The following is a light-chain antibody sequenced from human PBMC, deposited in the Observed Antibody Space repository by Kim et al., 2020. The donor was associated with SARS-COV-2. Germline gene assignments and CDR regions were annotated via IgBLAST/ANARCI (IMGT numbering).Light chain of an antibody. CDR1: QTISNW. CDR2: DAS. V-gene: IGKV1-5*01. J-gene: IGKJ5*01. CDR3: QQYNSSPIT. Sequence: ASVGDRVTITCRASQTISNWLAWYQQKPGKAPQLLIYDASTLESGVPSRFSGSASGTEFTLTVASLQPDDSATYYCQQYNSSPITFGQGTRLEIK.